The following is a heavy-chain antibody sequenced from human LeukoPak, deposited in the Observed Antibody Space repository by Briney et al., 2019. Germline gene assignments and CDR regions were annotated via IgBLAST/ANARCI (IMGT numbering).Heavy chain of an antibody. CDR3: ARIPAHYYESSGYGVLDY. V-gene: IGHV3-13*04. CDR2: IDTAGGT. D-gene: IGHD3-22*01. Sequence: PGGSLRLSCAASGFTFSTYDMHWVRQATGEGLEWVSAIDTAGGTYYPGSVKGRFTISRENTKNSLYLQMNSLRAGDTAVYYCARIPAHYYESSGYGVLDYWGQGTLVTVSS. J-gene: IGHJ4*02. CDR1: GFTFSTYD.